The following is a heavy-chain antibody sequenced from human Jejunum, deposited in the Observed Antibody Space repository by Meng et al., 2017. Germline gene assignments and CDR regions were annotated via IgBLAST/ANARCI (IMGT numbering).Heavy chain of an antibody. CDR2: IKEDASEK. CDR1: GFTFSTYW. Sequence: QVVGSGGGFVQPGGSLRLSCAASGFTFSTYWMRWVRQAPGKGLEWVANIKEDASEKNYVDSVKGRFTISRDNAKNSLYLQVNSLRAEDTAVYYCARDNDWVVWDYWGRGTLVTVSS. V-gene: IGHV3-7*01. D-gene: IGHD1-1*01. CDR3: ARDNDWVVWDY. J-gene: IGHJ4*01.